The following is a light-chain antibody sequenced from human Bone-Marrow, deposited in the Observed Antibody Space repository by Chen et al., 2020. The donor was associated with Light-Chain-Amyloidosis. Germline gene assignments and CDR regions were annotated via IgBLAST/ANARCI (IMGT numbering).Light chain of an antibody. CDR1: SSDVGGYNY. CDR2: DVS. J-gene: IGLJ1*01. CDR3: SSYTTSSTLV. V-gene: IGLV2-14*03. Sequence: QSALTQPASVPGSLGQLITISGTGTSSDVGGYNYVSWYQQHPGKAPKLMIYDVSNRPSGVSNLFSGSKSGNTASLTISGLQAEDEADYYCSSYTTSSTLVFGTGTKVTVL.